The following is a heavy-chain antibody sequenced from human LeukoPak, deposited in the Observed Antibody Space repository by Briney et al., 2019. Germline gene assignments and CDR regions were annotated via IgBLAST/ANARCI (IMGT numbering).Heavy chain of an antibody. CDR3: ASTPTLRFLEWFSIDY. J-gene: IGHJ4*02. D-gene: IGHD3-3*01. CDR2: INHSGST. CDR1: GGSFSGYY. V-gene: IGHV4-34*01. Sequence: SETLSLTCAVYGGSFSGYYWSWIRQPPGKGLEWIGEINHSGSTNYNPSLKSRVTISVDTSKNQFSLKLSSVTAADTAVYYCASTPTLRFLEWFSIDYWGQGTLVTVSS.